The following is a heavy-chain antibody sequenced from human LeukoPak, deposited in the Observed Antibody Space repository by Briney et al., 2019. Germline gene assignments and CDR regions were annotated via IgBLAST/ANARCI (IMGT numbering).Heavy chain of an antibody. D-gene: IGHD6-19*01. CDR3: ARSAVAKGLFDY. J-gene: IGHJ4*02. Sequence: SETLSLTCAVSGYSISSSNWWGWIRQPPGKGLEWIGYIYYSGSIYYNPSLKSRVTISVDTSKNQFSLKLSSVTAADTAVYYCARSAVAKGLFDYWGQGTLVTVSS. CDR1: GYSISSSNW. V-gene: IGHV4-28*05. CDR2: IYYSGSI.